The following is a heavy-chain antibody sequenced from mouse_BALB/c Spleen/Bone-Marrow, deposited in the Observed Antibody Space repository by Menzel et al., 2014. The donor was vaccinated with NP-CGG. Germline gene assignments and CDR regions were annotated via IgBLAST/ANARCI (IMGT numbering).Heavy chain of an antibody. CDR3: ARRDGGPMDY. CDR2: ISSGGSYT. J-gene: IGHJ4*01. D-gene: IGHD2-3*01. V-gene: IGHV5-6*01. CDR1: GFTFXNYG. Sequence: EVHLVESGGDLVKPGGSLKLSCAASGFTFXNYGMSWVRQTPDKRLEWVATISSGGSYTYYPDSVKGRFTISGDNAKNTLYLQMSSLKAEDTAMYYCARRDGGPMDYWGQGTSVTVSS.